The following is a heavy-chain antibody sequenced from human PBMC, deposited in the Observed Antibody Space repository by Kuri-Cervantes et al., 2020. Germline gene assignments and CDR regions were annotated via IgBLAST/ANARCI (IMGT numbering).Heavy chain of an antibody. CDR1: GYTFTSYG. Sequence: AAVKVSCRASGYTFTSYGISWVRQAPGQGLEWMGWISAYNGNTNYAQKLQGRVTMTTDTSTSTAYMELRSLRSDDTAVYYCARDSSLRWKRGDSWGQGTLVTVSS. CDR2: ISAYNGNT. CDR3: ARDSSLRWKRGDS. V-gene: IGHV1-18*01. D-gene: IGHD4-23*01. J-gene: IGHJ4*02.